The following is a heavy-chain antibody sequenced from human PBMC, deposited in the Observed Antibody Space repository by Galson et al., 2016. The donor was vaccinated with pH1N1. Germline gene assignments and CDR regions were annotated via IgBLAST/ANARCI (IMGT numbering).Heavy chain of an antibody. CDR3: VKVIGGAGGY. CDR2: INQDASKK. J-gene: IGHJ4*02. Sequence: SLRLSCAASGFTFSSFGMTWVRQAPGQGLEWVANINQDASKKYYVHSVKGRFTISRDTATNTAYIQMSSLRVEDAALYYCVKVIGGAGGYWGRGPLVTVS. D-gene: IGHD3-16*01. V-gene: IGHV3-7*01. CDR1: GFTFSSFG.